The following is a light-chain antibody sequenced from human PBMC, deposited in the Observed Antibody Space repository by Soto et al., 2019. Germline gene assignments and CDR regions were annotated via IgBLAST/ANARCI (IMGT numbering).Light chain of an antibody. V-gene: IGKV3-20*01. J-gene: IGKJ1*01. CDR3: QKYNSAPRA. Sequence: EIVLTQSPGTLSLSPGERATLSCRASQSVSSSYLAWYQQKPGHGPRLLIYGASRRATGIPDRFSASESGTDFTLTISSLQPEDVATYYCQKYNSAPRAFGQGTKVDIK. CDR1: QSVSSSY. CDR2: GAS.